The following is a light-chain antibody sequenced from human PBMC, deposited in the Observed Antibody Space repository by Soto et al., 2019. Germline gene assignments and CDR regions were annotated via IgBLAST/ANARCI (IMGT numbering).Light chain of an antibody. CDR2: DAS. CDR1: QSVSSY. J-gene: IGKJ4*01. V-gene: IGKV3-11*01. Sequence: EIVLTQSPVTLSLSPGERATLSCRASQSVSSYLAWFQQRPGQPPRLLIHDASSRATGIPARFSGSGSGTDFTLTISSLEPEDFAVYHCQQRSNWPLTFGGGTKVDIK. CDR3: QQRSNWPLT.